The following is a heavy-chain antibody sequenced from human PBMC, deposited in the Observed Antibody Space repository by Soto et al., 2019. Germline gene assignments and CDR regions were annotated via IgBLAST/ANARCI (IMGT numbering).Heavy chain of an antibody. Sequence: VKVSCKASGYTFTSYAMHWVRQAPGQRLEWMGWINAGNGNTKYSQKFQGRVTITRDTSTSTAYMELRSLRSDDTAVYYCAREDIVVVPAASYYYYYMDVWGKGTTVTVSS. CDR2: INAGNGNT. V-gene: IGHV1-3*01. CDR3: AREDIVVVPAASYYYYYMDV. CDR1: GYTFTSYA. J-gene: IGHJ6*03. D-gene: IGHD2-2*01.